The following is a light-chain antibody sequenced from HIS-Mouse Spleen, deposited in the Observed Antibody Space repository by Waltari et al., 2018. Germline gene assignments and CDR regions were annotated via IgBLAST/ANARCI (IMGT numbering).Light chain of an antibody. Sequence: QSVLTPPPSVSAAPGQKVTISCSGSSPNLGNNYVSWYQQPPGTAPKLLIYDNNKRPSGIPDRFSGSKSGTSATLGITGLQTGDEADYYCGTWDSSLSAWVFGGGTKLTVL. V-gene: IGLV1-51*01. J-gene: IGLJ3*02. CDR2: DNN. CDR3: GTWDSSLSAWV. CDR1: SPNLGNNY.